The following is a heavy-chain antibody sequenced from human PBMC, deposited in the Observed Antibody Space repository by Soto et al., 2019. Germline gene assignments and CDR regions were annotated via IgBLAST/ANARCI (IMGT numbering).Heavy chain of an antibody. CDR3: ARSWNYYYYYGMDV. CDR1: GFTFSSYS. V-gene: IGHV3-21*01. CDR2: ISSSSSYI. Sequence: EVQLVESGGGLVKPGGSLRLSCAASGFTFSSYSMNWVRQAPGKGLEWVSSISSSSSYIYYADSVKGRFTISRDNDKNSLYLQMNSLRAEDTAVYYCARSWNYYYYYGMDVWGQGTTVTVSS. D-gene: IGHD3-3*01. J-gene: IGHJ6*02.